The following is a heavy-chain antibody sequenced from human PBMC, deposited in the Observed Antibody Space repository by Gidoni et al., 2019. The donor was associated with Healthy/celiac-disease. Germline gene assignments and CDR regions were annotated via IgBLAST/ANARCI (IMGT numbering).Heavy chain of an antibody. CDR3: ARDSDYGDYGLDY. V-gene: IGHV4-61*01. CDR2: IYYSGST. J-gene: IGHJ4*02. CDR1: GGSVSSGSYY. Sequence: QVQLQESGPGLVKPSESLSLTCTVSGGSVSSGSYYWSWIRQPPGKGLEWIGYIYYSGSTNYNPSLKSRVTISVDTSKNQFSLKLSSVTAADTAVYYCARDSDYGDYGLDYWGQGTLVIVSS. D-gene: IGHD4-17*01.